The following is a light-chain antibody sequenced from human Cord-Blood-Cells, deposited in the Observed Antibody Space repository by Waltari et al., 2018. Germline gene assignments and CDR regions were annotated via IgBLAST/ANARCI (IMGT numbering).Light chain of an antibody. J-gene: IGLJ3*02. CDR3: SSYTSSSTLV. CDR1: SSDVGGYNY. V-gene: IGLV2-14*01. CDR2: HVS. Sequence: QSALTQPASVSGSPGPSIPISCTGTSSDVGGYNYVSWYHQHPGKAPKLMIYHVSKRPSGVSNRFSGSKSGNTASLTISGLQAEDEADYYCSSYTSSSTLVFGGGTKLTVL.